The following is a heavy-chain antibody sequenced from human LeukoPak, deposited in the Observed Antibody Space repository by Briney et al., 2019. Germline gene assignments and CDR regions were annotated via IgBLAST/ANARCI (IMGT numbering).Heavy chain of an antibody. CDR3: ARAGFTVTYFDY. D-gene: IGHD4-17*01. J-gene: IGHJ4*02. V-gene: IGHV4-61*01. CDR1: GGSVSTARYY. Sequence: SETLSLTCTVSGGSVSTARYYWSWIRQPPGKGLEWIGFIYYSGSTNYSPSLESRVTISVDTSKSQFSLKLRFVTAADTAVYYCARAGFTVTYFDYWGQGTLVTVSS. CDR2: IYYSGST.